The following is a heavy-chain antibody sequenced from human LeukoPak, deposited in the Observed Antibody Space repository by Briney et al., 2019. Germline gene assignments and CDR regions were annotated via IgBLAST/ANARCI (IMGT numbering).Heavy chain of an antibody. CDR1: GYSISSGYY. V-gene: IGHV4-38-2*02. D-gene: IGHD1-26*01. CDR2: IYHSGST. CDR3: ARGRGGSYFEPFDY. J-gene: IGHJ4*02. Sequence: SETLSLTCTVSGYSISSGYYWGWIRQPPGKGLEWIGSIYHSGSTYYNPSLKSRVTISVDTSKNQFSLKLSSVTAADTAVYCCARGRGGSYFEPFDYWGQGTLVTVSS.